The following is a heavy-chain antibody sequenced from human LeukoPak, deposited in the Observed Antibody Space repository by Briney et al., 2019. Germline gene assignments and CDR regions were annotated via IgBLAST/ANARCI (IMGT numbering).Heavy chain of an antibody. CDR2: INPSGGST. V-gene: IGHV1-46*01. Sequence: ASVRVSCKASGYTFTGYYMHWVRQAPGQGLEWMGIINPSGGSTSYAQKFQGRVTMTRDTSTSTVYMELSSLRSEDTAAYYCARDPGYYDSSGIGFQHWGQGTLVTVSS. J-gene: IGHJ1*01. CDR3: ARDPGYYDSSGIGFQH. CDR1: GYTFTGYY. D-gene: IGHD3-22*01.